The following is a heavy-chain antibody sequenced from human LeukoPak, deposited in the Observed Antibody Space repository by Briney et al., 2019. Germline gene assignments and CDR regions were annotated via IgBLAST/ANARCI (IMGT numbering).Heavy chain of an antibody. CDR1: GYTFTGYY. V-gene: IGHV1-2*06. CDR2: INPNSGGT. Sequence: ASVKVSCKASGYTFTGYYMHWVRQAPGQGLEWMGRINPNSGGTNYAQKFQGRVTMTRDTSISTAYMELSRLRSDDTAVYYCARDEGREIVLMMYASYYFDYWGQGTLVTVSS. CDR3: ARDEGREIVLMMYASYYFDY. J-gene: IGHJ4*02. D-gene: IGHD2-8*01.